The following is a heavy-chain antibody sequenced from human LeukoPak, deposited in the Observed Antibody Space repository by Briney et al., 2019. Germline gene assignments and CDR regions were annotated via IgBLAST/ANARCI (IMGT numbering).Heavy chain of an antibody. CDR3: ATLMGSPSGGFDY. D-gene: IGHD3-10*01. J-gene: IGHJ4*02. CDR2: ISSSSSYI. CDR1: GFTFSSYS. V-gene: IGHV3-21*04. Sequence: PGGSLRLSCAASGFTFSSYSMNWVRQAPGKGLEWVSSISSSSSYIYYADSVKGRFTISRDNAKNSLYLQMNSLRAEDTAVYYCATLMGSPSGGFDYWGQGTLVTVSS.